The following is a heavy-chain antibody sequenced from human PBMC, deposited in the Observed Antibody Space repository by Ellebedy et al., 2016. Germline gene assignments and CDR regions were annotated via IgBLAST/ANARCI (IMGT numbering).Heavy chain of an antibody. Sequence: SESLSLTCTVSGCSISGYYWSWIRQPPKKGLEWVGFIYFSGSTNYNPSLKSRVTISIDTSKNQFSLKLSSVTAADTAVYYCAGQYATFGYWGQGTLVTVSS. CDR1: GCSISGYY. CDR2: IYFSGST. J-gene: IGHJ4*02. CDR3: AGQYATFGY. V-gene: IGHV4-59*01.